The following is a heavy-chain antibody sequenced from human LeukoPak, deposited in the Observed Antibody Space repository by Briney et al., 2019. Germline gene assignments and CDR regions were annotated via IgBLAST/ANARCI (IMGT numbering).Heavy chain of an antibody. CDR1: GFTFSNYA. D-gene: IGHD5-12*01. CDR3: ARDRSSYEYYFDY. J-gene: IGHJ4*02. CDR2: ISYDGSNK. V-gene: IGHV3-30-3*01. Sequence: GGSLRLSCAASGFTFSNYAMHWVRQAPGKGLEWVAVISYDGSNKYYADSVKGRFTISRDNSKNTVYLQMNSLRAEDTAVYYCARDRSSYEYYFDYWGQGTLVTVSS.